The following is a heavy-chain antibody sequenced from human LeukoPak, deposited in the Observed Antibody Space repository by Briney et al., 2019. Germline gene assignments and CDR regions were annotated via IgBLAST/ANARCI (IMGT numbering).Heavy chain of an antibody. CDR3: ARSGTVGAMPV. V-gene: IGHV4-61*02. CDR1: GGSLSSGSYY. CDR2: IYTSGST. Sequence: SETLSLTCTVSGGSLSSGSYYWSWIRQPAGKGLEWIGRIYTSGSTNYNPSLKSRVTISVDTSKNQFSLKLSSVTAADTAVYYCARSGTVGAMPVWGQGTLVTVSS. J-gene: IGHJ4*02. D-gene: IGHD1-26*01.